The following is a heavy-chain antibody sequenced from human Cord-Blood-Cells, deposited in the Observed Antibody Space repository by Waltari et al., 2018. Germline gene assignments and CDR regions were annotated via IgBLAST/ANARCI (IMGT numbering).Heavy chain of an antibody. CDR3: ARDGKKDSGYDFLY. CDR1: GGTSSTYA. J-gene: IGHJ4*02. Sequence: QVQLVQSGAEVKKPGSSVKVPCKASGGTSSTYAITWVRQPPGQGLEWMGGIIPIFGTANYAQKFQGRVTITADESTSTAYMELSSLRSEDTAVYYCARDGKKDSGYDFLYWGQGTLVTVSS. CDR2: IIPIFGTA. D-gene: IGHD5-12*01. V-gene: IGHV1-69*01.